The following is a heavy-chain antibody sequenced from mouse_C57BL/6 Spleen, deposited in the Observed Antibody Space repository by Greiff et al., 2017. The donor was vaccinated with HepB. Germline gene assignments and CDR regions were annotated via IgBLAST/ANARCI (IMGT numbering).Heavy chain of an antibody. D-gene: IGHD2-14*01. Sequence: EVQLQQSGAELVRPGASVKLSCPASGFNIKDDYMHWVKQGPEQGLEWIGWIDPENGDTDYASKFQGKATITADTSSNTAYLQLSSLTSEDTAVYYCTTCPPLRYYFDYWGQGTTLTVSS. CDR2: IDPENGDT. V-gene: IGHV14-4*01. CDR1: GFNIKDDY. CDR3: TTCPPLRYYFDY. J-gene: IGHJ2*01.